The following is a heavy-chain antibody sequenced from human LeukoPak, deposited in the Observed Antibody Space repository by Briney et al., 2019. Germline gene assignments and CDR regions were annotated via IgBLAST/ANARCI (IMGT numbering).Heavy chain of an antibody. J-gene: IGHJ4*02. CDR2: INLNGGST. V-gene: IGHV3-20*04. Sequence: GGSLRLSCAASGSTFDDYGMSWVRQAPGKGLEWVSGINLNGGSTGYADSVKGRFTISRDNAKNSLYLQMNSLRAEDTAVYYCARDQEYYFDYWGQGTLVTVSS. CDR3: ARDQEYYFDY. CDR1: GSTFDDYG.